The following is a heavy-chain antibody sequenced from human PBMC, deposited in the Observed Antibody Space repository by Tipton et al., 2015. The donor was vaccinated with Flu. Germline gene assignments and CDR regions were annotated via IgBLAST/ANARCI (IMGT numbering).Heavy chain of an antibody. J-gene: IGHJ4*02. CDR3: VRTGYSYGWENAYFFDS. CDR2: IHHTGNR. V-gene: IGHV4-38-2*02. D-gene: IGHD5-18*01. Sequence: TLSLTCTVSGDSIRSDYYWGWIRQPPGKGLEWIGNIHHTGNRYYNPSLKSRVTISVDRSKNQFSLRLRSVTAADTAVYYCVRTGYSYGWENAYFFDSWGLGTLVSVSS. CDR1: GDSIRSDYY.